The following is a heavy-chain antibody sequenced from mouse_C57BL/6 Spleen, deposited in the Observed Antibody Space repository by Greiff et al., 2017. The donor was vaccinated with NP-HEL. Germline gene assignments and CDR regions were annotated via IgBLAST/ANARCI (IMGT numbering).Heavy chain of an antibody. CDR2: IYPRSGNT. Sequence: QVQLQQSGAELARPGASVKLSCKASGYTFTSYGISWVKQRTGQGLEWIGEIYPRSGNTYYNEKFKGKATLTADESSSTAYMELRSLTSEDSAVYFCARREVITTVVATREDFDYWGQGTTLTVSS. J-gene: IGHJ2*01. V-gene: IGHV1-81*01. CDR1: GYTFTSYG. D-gene: IGHD1-1*01. CDR3: ARREVITTVVATREDFDY.